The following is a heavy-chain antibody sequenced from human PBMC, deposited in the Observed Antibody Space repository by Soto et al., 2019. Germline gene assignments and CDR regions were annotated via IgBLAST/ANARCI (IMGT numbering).Heavy chain of an antibody. Sequence: GGSLRLSCAASGFTFSNAWMNWVRQAPGKGLEWVGRIKSKTDGGTTDYAAPVKGRFTISRDDSKNTLYLQMNSLKTEDTAVYYCTTLSRGFLTHRGFDYYYYGMDVWGQGTTVTVSS. V-gene: IGHV3-15*07. CDR3: TTLSRGFLTHRGFDYYYYGMDV. CDR1: GFTFSNAW. J-gene: IGHJ6*02. CDR2: IKSKTDGGTT. D-gene: IGHD3-9*01.